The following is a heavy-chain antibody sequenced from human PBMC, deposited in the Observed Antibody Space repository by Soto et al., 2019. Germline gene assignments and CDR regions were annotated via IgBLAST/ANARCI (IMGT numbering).Heavy chain of an antibody. CDR3: ARSPLDMVVVPAARAPFDN. Sequence: GGSVQVCCKASGYTFTGYYMHWVRQAPGQGLEWMGWINPNSGGTNYAQKFQGRVTMTRDTSISTAYMELSRLSSEDTAVYYCARSPLDMVVVPAARAPFDNWAQGNMVTVSS. CDR2: INPNSGGT. D-gene: IGHD2-2*01. J-gene: IGHJ4*02. CDR1: GYTFTGYY. V-gene: IGHV1-2*02.